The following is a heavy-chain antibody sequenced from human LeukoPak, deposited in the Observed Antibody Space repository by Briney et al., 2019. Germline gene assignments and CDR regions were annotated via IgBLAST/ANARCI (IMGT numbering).Heavy chain of an antibody. J-gene: IGHJ6*02. Sequence: GASVKVSCKASGGTFSSYTISWVRQAPGQGLEWMGRIIPILGIANYAQKFQGRVTITADKSTSTAYMELSSMRSEDTAVYYCARPLIRNSSYGMDVWGQGPTVTVS. CDR2: IIPILGIA. V-gene: IGHV1-69*02. CDR3: ARPLIRNSSYGMDV. CDR1: GGTFSSYT. D-gene: IGHD3-10*01.